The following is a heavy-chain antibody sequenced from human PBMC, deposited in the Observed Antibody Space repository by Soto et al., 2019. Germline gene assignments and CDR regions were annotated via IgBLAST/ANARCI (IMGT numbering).Heavy chain of an antibody. J-gene: IGHJ4*02. D-gene: IGHD3-22*01. V-gene: IGHV1-69*13. CDR3: ARGVDYYSSSYYYFY. Sequence: SVKVSCKASGCTFSTYAIGWVRQAPGQGLEWMGGIIPHFGTAKYAQNLQGRITITADESTNTAYMELRSLRSQDTAVYYCARGVDYYSSSYYYFYWGQGTLVTVSS. CDR1: GCTFSTYA. CDR2: IIPHFGTA.